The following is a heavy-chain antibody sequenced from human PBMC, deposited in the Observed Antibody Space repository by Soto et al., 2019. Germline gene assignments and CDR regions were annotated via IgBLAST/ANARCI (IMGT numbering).Heavy chain of an antibody. CDR2: ISGSGDTT. D-gene: IGHD2-21*02. V-gene: IGHV3-23*01. Sequence: GGSLRLSCAASGFTFSTYAMSWVRQAPGKGLEWVSAISGSGDTTYYANSVKGRFTIPRDNSKNTLYLQMNSLRAEDTAVYYCARAHDCGGDCSSPQFDYWGQGTLVTVSS. CDR3: ARAHDCGGDCSSPQFDY. CDR1: GFTFSTYA. J-gene: IGHJ4*02.